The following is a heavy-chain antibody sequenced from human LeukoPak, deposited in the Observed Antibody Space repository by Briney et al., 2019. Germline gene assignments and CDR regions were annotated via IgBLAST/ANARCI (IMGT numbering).Heavy chain of an antibody. CDR3: ARNYYDSSGYSYYFDY. CDR2: IIPIFGTA. CDR1: GGTFSSYA. D-gene: IGHD3-22*01. V-gene: IGHV1-69*13. Sequence: ASVKVSCKASGGTFSSYAISWVRQAPGQGLEWMGGIIPIFGTANYAQKFQGRVTITADESTSTAYTELSSLRSEDTAVYYCARNYYDSSGYSYYFDYWGQGTLVTVSS. J-gene: IGHJ4*02.